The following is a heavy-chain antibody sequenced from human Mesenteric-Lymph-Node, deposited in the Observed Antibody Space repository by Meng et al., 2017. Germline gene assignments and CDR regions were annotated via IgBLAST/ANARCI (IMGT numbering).Heavy chain of an antibody. D-gene: IGHD4-17*01. Sequence: ASVKVSCKASGYTFTGYYMHWVRQAPGQGLEWMGRINPNSGGTNYAQKFQGRITLTRDTSISTAYMELSRLTSDDTAVYYCTRAFMTTVTPGHYWGQGTLVTVSS. J-gene: IGHJ4*02. CDR3: TRAFMTTVTPGHY. CDR2: INPNSGGT. V-gene: IGHV1-2*06. CDR1: GYTFTGYY.